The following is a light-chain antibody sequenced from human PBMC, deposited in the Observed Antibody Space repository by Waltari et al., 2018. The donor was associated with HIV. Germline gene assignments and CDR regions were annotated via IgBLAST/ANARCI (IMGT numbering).Light chain of an antibody. Sequence: QSVLTQPPSASGTPGQRVTISCSGSSSNIGSNYVYWYQQLPGTAPKPLIYKKNQRPSGVPDRCSGSKSGTSASLAISGLRSEDEADYYCATWDDSLSVYVVFGAGTKLTVL. V-gene: IGLV1-47*01. CDR2: KKN. J-gene: IGLJ2*01. CDR1: SSNIGSNY. CDR3: ATWDDSLSVYVV.